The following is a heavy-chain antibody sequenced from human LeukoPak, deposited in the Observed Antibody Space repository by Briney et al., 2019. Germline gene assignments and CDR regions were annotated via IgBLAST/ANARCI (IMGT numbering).Heavy chain of an antibody. CDR2: IYYSGST. Sequence: SETLSLTCTVSGGSISSSSYYWGWIRQPPGKGLEWIGSIYYSGSTYYNPSLKSRVTISLDTSKNQFSLRLSSLTAADTAVYYCARDRRPLYYDSSTYYHKFDYWGQGTLVTVSS. D-gene: IGHD3-22*01. CDR1: GGSISSSSYY. V-gene: IGHV4-39*07. CDR3: ARDRRPLYYDSSTYYHKFDY. J-gene: IGHJ4*02.